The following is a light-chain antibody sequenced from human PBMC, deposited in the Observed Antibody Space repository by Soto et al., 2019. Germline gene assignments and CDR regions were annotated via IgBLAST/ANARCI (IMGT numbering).Light chain of an antibody. CDR1: QSVDSN. Sequence: EILMTQSPATLSVSPGERATLSCRASQSVDSNLAWYQQKPGQAPRLLIYGASTRATGISARFSGSGSGTDFTLTISRLEPEDFAVYYCQQYGSSPGLTFGGGTKVDIK. CDR3: QQYGSSPGLT. CDR2: GAS. J-gene: IGKJ4*01. V-gene: IGKV3-15*01.